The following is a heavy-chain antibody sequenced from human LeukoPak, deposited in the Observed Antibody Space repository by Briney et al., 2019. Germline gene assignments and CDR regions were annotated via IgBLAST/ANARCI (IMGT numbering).Heavy chain of an antibody. J-gene: IGHJ2*01. D-gene: IGHD3-3*01. CDR3: ARAVSIVGLYYSDL. CDR2: IYHTGST. CDR1: GVPISSGGYS. V-gene: IGHV4-30-2*01. Sequence: SQTLPLTCAVSGVPISSGGYSWSWLRQPPGQGLEWLGDIYHTGSTDYNPSLKSRLTISLDGSKNQFSLEVTSVTAADTAVYYCARAVSIVGLYYSDLWGRGTLVTVSS.